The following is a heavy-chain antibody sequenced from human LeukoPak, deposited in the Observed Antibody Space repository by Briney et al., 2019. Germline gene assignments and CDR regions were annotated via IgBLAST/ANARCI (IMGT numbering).Heavy chain of an antibody. CDR1: GFTFSTSS. J-gene: IGHJ4*02. D-gene: IGHD2-15*01. Sequence: PGGSLRLSCAASGFTFSTSSLNWVRQAPGKGLEWVSSISSSRSYIYYADSVKGRFTISRDNAKNSLYLQMNSLGAEDTAVYYCAREGGSCFGDTCRFFDFWGQGTLVTVSS. CDR3: AREGGSCFGDTCRFFDF. CDR2: ISSSRSYI. V-gene: IGHV3-21*01.